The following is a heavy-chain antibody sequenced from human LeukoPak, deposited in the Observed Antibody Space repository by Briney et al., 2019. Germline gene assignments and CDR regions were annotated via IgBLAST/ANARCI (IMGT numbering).Heavy chain of an antibody. D-gene: IGHD1-14*01. J-gene: IGHJ3*02. CDR2: IGTAGDT. V-gene: IGHV3-13*01. Sequence: GGSLRLSCAASGFTFSSYDMHWVRQATGKGLEWVSAIGTAGDTYYPGSVKGRFTISRENAKNSLYLQMNSLRAGDTAVYYCARGNRAHGAFDIWGQGTMVTVSS. CDR1: GFTFSSYD. CDR3: ARGNRAHGAFDI.